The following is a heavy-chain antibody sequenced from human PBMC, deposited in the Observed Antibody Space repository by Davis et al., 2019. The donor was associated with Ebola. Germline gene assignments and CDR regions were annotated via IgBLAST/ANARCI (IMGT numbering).Heavy chain of an antibody. CDR2: ISSSSSFI. D-gene: IGHD1-26*01. CDR3: AKDLVGKIVGATTYYYYYGMDV. J-gene: IGHJ6*02. Sequence: GESLKISCAASGFTFSAYSMNWVRQAPGKGLEWVSSISSSSSFIYYADSVKGRFTISRDNAKNSLYLQMNSLRDEDTAVYYCAKDLVGKIVGATTYYYYYGMDVWGQGTTVTVSS. V-gene: IGHV3-21*01. CDR1: GFTFSAYS.